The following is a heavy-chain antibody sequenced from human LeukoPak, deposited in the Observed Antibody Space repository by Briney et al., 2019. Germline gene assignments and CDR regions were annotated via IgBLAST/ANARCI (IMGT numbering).Heavy chain of an antibody. Sequence: SETLSLTCTVSGGSISGHYWSWIRQPAGKGLEWIGRIYSSGSTNYNPSLKSRVTISVDTSKNQFSLKLSSVTAADTAVYYCARDRGNLRRDYFDYWGQGTLVTVSS. J-gene: IGHJ4*02. CDR3: ARDRGNLRRDYFDY. V-gene: IGHV4-4*07. CDR2: IYSSGST. CDR1: GGSISGHY. D-gene: IGHD3-10*01.